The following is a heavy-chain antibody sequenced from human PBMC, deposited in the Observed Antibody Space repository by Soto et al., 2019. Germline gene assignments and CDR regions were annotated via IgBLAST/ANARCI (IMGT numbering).Heavy chain of an antibody. CDR2: ISSSGSTI. Sequence: GGSLRLSCAASGFTFSSYEMNWVRQAPGKGLEWVSYISSSGSTIYYADSVKGRFTISRDNAKNSLYLQMNSLRAEDSVVYYCARGPEEGSDDSCGYKYSYCFYYGMDVWGQGTTVTVSS. CDR3: ARGPEEGSDDSCGYKYSYCFYYGMDV. V-gene: IGHV3-48*03. CDR1: GFTFSSYE. D-gene: IGHD3-22*01. J-gene: IGHJ6*02.